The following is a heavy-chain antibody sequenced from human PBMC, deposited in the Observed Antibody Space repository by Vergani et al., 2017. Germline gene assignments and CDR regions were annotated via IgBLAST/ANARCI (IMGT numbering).Heavy chain of an antibody. D-gene: IGHD3-16*02. V-gene: IGHV7-4-1*01. J-gene: IGHJ4*02. Sequence: QVQLVQSGSELKKLGASVKVACKASGYSFKIYSINWMRQAPGQGLEWMGWINANTGNPTYARGFTGRFVFSLDTSASTAYLEIFRLKAEDTAVYFCARDANIIVFDSWGQGALVTVSS. CDR2: INANTGNP. CDR1: GYSFKIYS. CDR3: ARDANIIVFDS.